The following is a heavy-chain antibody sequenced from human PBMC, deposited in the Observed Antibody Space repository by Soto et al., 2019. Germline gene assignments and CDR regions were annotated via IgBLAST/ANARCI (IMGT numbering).Heavy chain of an antibody. D-gene: IGHD3-16*01. Sequence: EVRLLESGGGLVQPGGSLRLSCAASGFTFSNYAMTWVRQAPGKGLEWVSGISGSGGRTYYADSVKGRFTISRDNSNNTLSLQMHILGVEDTAVYFCAKGGYYSLFDIWGQGTVVTVSA. J-gene: IGHJ3*02. CDR3: AKGGYYSLFDI. CDR2: ISGSGGRT. CDR1: GFTFSNYA. V-gene: IGHV3-23*01.